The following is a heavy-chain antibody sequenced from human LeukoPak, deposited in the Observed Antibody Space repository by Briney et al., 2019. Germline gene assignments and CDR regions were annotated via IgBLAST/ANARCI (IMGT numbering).Heavy chain of an antibody. J-gene: IGHJ3*02. V-gene: IGHV3-66*01. CDR1: GFTVSSNY. Sequence: GGSLRLSCAASGFTVSSNYMSWVRQAPGKGLEWVSVIYSGGSTYYADSVKGRFTTSRDNSKNTLYLQMNSLRAEDTAVYYCARDQTVTTDAFDIWGQGTMVTVSS. CDR2: IYSGGST. D-gene: IGHD4-17*01. CDR3: ARDQTVTTDAFDI.